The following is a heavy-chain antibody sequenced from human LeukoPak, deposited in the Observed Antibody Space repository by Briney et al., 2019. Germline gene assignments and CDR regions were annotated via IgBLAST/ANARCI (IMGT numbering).Heavy chain of an antibody. CDR3: ARSGGDYAVDY. CDR1: GYTFTSYY. Sequence: ASVKVSCKASGYTFTSYYMHWVRQAPGQGLEWMGIINPSGGSTSYAQKFQGRVTMTRDMSTSTIYMELSSLRSEDTAVYYCARSGGDYAVDYWGQGTLVTVSS. J-gene: IGHJ4*02. D-gene: IGHD4-17*01. CDR2: INPSGGST. V-gene: IGHV1-46*01.